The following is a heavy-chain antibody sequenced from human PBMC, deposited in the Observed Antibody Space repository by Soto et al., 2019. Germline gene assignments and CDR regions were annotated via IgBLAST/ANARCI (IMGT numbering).Heavy chain of an antibody. CDR2: ISGSGGST. CDR1: GFTFSSYA. Sequence: GGSLRLSCAASGFTFSSYAMSWVRQAPGKGLEWVSAISGSGGSTYYADSVKGRFTISRDNSKNTLYLQMNSLRAEDTAVYYCAKDWYSSSSGLYFDYWGQGTLVTVSS. D-gene: IGHD6-6*01. J-gene: IGHJ4*02. CDR3: AKDWYSSSSGLYFDY. V-gene: IGHV3-23*01.